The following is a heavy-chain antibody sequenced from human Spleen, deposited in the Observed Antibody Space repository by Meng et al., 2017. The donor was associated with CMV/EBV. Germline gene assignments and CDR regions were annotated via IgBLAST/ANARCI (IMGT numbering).Heavy chain of an antibody. Sequence: GESLKISCAVSGFTFSSNWMTWVRQAPGKGLEWVANINQDGSETYYVDSVKGRFTVSRDNSKNTLYLQMNSLRAEDTAVYYCAKVEGYSSGWRLYYYFDYWGQGTLVTVSS. V-gene: IGHV3-7*03. J-gene: IGHJ4*02. CDR1: GFTFSSNW. D-gene: IGHD6-19*01. CDR3: AKVEGYSSGWRLYYYFDY. CDR2: INQDGSET.